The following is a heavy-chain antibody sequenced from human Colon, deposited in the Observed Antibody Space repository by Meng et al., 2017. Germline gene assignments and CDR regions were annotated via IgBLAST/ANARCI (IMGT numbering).Heavy chain of an antibody. CDR2: IYHSGST. CDR3: ARVIYASGNMAHLDY. D-gene: IGHD3-10*01. J-gene: IGHJ4*02. V-gene: IGHV4-4*02. CDR1: GDSLSGSNW. Sequence: VQLPDSGPRLVTPSGTLSLTCAVSGDSLSGSNWWSLVPQSRGRGLEWIGEIYHSGSTNYNPSLKNRVTMTVDNSKNQFSLTLYSVTAADTAVYYCARVIYASGNMAHLDYWGQGTLVTVSS.